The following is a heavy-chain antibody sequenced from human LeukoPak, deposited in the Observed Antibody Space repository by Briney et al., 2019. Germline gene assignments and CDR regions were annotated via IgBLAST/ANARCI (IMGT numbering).Heavy chain of an antibody. CDR1: GGSISSSSYY. V-gene: IGHV4-39*07. D-gene: IGHD3-10*01. CDR2: IYYSGST. CDR3: AREAFGEYLDY. Sequence: PSETLSLTCTVSGGSISSSSYYWGWIRQPPGKGLEWIGSIYYSGSTYYNPSLKSRVTISVDTSKNQFSLKLSSVTAADTAVYYCAREAFGEYLDYWGQGTLVTVSS. J-gene: IGHJ4*02.